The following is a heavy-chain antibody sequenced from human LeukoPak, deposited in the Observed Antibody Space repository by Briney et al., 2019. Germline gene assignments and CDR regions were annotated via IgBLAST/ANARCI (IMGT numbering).Heavy chain of an antibody. CDR3: AREGHSGYDLDA. CDR2: IYYSRST. D-gene: IGHD5-12*01. CDR1: GGSISSYY. V-gene: IGHV4-59*01. J-gene: IGHJ5*02. Sequence: NTSETLSLTCTVSGGSISSYYWSWIRQPPGKGLEWIGYIYYSRSTNYNPSLKSRVTISVNTSKNQFSLKLSSVTAADTAVYYCAREGHSGYDLDAWGQGTLVTVSS.